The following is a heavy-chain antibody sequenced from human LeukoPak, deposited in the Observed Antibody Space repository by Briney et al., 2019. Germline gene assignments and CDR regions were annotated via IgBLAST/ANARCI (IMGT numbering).Heavy chain of an antibody. V-gene: IGHV1-18*04. CDR3: ARGVARGWYFDL. Sequence: GASVKVSCKASGYTFTNNYMHWVRQAPGQGLEWMGWISAYNGNTNYAQKLQGRVTMTTDTSTSTAYMELRSLRSDDTAVYYCARGVARGWYFDLWGRGTLVTVSS. CDR2: ISAYNGNT. J-gene: IGHJ2*01. D-gene: IGHD5-12*01. CDR1: GYTFTNNY.